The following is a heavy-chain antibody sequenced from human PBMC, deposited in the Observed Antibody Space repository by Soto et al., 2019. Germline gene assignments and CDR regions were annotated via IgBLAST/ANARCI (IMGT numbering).Heavy chain of an antibody. Sequence: QVQLVQSGAEVKKPGSSVKVSCKASGGTFSSYTISWVRQAPGQGLEWMGRIIPILGIANYAQKFQGRGTHVLGKETDAQRCEGGFTISADKSTSTADMELSSLRSEDTAVYYCAGGTYDYVLKRSRFDPWGQGTLVTVSS. V-gene: IGHV1-69*02. CDR1: GGTFSSYT. CDR2: IIPILGIA. D-gene: IGHD3-16*01. CDR3: AGGTYDYVLKRSRFDP. J-gene: IGHJ5*02.